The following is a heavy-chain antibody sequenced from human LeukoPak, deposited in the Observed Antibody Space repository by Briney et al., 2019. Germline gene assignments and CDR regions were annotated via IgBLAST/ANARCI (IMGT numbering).Heavy chain of an antibody. Sequence: SETLSLTCAVSGVAISRGGYAWNWIRQPPGKGLEWIAYIYHSGTTYYNPSLKSRATISVGTSKNQFSLKLSSVTAADTAVYYCVRGRYSSGWFKDKNWFDPWGQGIPVTVSS. V-gene: IGHV4-30-4*07. CDR2: IYHSGTT. D-gene: IGHD6-19*01. CDR1: GVAISRGGYA. J-gene: IGHJ5*02. CDR3: VRGRYSSGWFKDKNWFDP.